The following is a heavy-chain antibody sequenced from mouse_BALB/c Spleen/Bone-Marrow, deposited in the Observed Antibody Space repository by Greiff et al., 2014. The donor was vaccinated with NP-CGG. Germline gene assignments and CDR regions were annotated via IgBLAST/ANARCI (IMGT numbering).Heavy chain of an antibody. Sequence: DVMLVESGGGLVKPGGSLKLSCAASGFGFSSSDMSWVRQTPEKRLEWVAYISSGGGSTYYPDTVKGRFTISRDNAKNTLYLQMSSLKSEDTAMYYCATHYYGRFAYWGQGTTLTVSS. CDR3: ATHYYGRFAY. CDR2: ISSGGGST. V-gene: IGHV5-12-1*01. D-gene: IGHD1-2*01. J-gene: IGHJ2*01. CDR1: GFGFSSSD.